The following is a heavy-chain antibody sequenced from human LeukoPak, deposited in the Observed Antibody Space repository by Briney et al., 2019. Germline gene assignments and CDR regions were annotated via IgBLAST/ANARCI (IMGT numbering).Heavy chain of an antibody. V-gene: IGHV4-34*01. Sequence: SETLSLTCAVYGGSFSGYYWSWIRQPPGKGLEWIGEINHSGSTNYNPSLKSRVTISVDTSKNQFSLKLSSVTAADTAVYYCARRTKYCSSTSCFYYYYYMDVWGKGTTVTVSS. CDR1: GGSFSGYY. J-gene: IGHJ6*03. CDR3: ARRTKYCSSTSCFYYYYYMDV. D-gene: IGHD2-2*01. CDR2: INHSGST.